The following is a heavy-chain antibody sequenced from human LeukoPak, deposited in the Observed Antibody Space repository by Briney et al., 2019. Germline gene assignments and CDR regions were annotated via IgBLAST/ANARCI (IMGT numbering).Heavy chain of an antibody. Sequence: SVKVSCKASGFTFTSSAMQWVRQARGQRLEWIGWIVVGSGNTNYAQKFQERVTITRDMSTSTAYMELSSLRSEDTAVYYCAADRYDSSGYYHFDYWGQGTLITVSS. J-gene: IGHJ4*02. V-gene: IGHV1-58*02. D-gene: IGHD3-22*01. CDR3: AADRYDSSGYYHFDY. CDR1: GFTFTSSA. CDR2: IVVGSGNT.